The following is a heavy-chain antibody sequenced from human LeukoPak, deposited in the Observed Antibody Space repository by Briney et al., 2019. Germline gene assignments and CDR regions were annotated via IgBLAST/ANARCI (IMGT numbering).Heavy chain of an antibody. V-gene: IGHV3-23*01. D-gene: IGHD3-3*01. Sequence: PGASLRLSCAASGFTFSSYAMSWVRQAPGKGLEWVSAISGSGGSTYHADSVKGRFTISRDNSKNTLYLQMNSLRAEDTAVYYCAKDPTYYDFWSANYFDYWGQGTLVTVSS. J-gene: IGHJ4*02. CDR3: AKDPTYYDFWSANYFDY. CDR1: GFTFSSYA. CDR2: ISGSGGST.